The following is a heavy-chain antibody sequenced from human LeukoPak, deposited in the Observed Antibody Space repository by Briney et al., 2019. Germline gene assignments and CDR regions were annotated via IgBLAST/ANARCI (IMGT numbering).Heavy chain of an antibody. CDR3: AIHAGYSSYDFRLPDY. CDR1: GYSFTNYW. V-gene: IGHV5-51*01. J-gene: IGHJ4*02. D-gene: IGHD5-12*01. Sequence: GESLKISCKGSGYSFTNYWIGWVRQMTGKGLEWMGIIYPGDSDTRYSPSFQGQVTISADKSISTAYLQWSSLKASHTAMYYCAIHAGYSSYDFRLPDYWGQGTLVTVSS. CDR2: IYPGDSDT.